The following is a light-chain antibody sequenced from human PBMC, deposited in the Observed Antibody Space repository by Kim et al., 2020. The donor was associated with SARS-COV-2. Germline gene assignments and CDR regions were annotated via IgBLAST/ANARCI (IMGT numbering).Light chain of an antibody. CDR2: EDN. CDR1: KLGDKY. J-gene: IGLJ2*01. V-gene: IGLV3-1*01. CDR3: QAWDRSNVV. Sequence: SYELTQPPSVSVPPGQTASITCSGDKLGDKYACWYQQTPGQSPVLVIYEDNKRPSGIPERFSGSNSRNTATLTIRGTQAMDEAEYFCQAWDRSNVVFGGGTQLTVL.